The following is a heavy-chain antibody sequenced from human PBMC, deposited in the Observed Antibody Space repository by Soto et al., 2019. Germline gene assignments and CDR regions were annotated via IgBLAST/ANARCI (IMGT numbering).Heavy chain of an antibody. CDR1: GYAFTTYG. Sequence: QVHLVQSGAEVKKPGASVKVSCKGSGYAFTTYGITWVRQAPGQGLEWMGWISAHNGNTNYAQNLQGRVTVTRDTSTSTAYMELRSLTSDDTAVYYCAGGRYGDYWGQGALVTVSS. V-gene: IGHV1-18*01. CDR3: AGGRYGDY. CDR2: ISAHNGNT. D-gene: IGHD1-1*01. J-gene: IGHJ4*02.